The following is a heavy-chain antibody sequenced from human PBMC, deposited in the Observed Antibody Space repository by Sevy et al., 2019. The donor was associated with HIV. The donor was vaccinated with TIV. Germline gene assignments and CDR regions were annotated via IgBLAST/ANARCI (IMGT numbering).Heavy chain of an antibody. CDR2: IKHDGSEK. CDR3: ASPTYYYDSSGFRAFDI. V-gene: IGHV3-7*03. J-gene: IGHJ3*02. CDR1: GFTFSSYW. Sequence: GGSLRLSCAASGFTFSSYWMSWVRQAPGKGLEWVANIKHDGSEKYYVDSVKGRFTISRDNAKNSLYLQMNSLRAEDTAVYYCASPTYYYDSSGFRAFDIWGQGTMVTVSS. D-gene: IGHD3-22*01.